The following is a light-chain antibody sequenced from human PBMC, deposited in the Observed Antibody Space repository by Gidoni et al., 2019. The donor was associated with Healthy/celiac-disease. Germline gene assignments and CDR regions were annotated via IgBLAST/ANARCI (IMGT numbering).Light chain of an antibody. CDR3: AAWDDSLSGFYV. CDR1: SSNIGSNY. J-gene: IGLJ1*01. CDR2: RNN. Sequence: QSVLTQPPSASGTPGPRVTISCSGSSSNIGSNYVYWYQQLPGTAPKLLIYRNNQRPSGVPARFSGSKSGTSASLAISGLRSEDEADYYCAAWDDSLSGFYVFGTGTKVTVL. V-gene: IGLV1-47*01.